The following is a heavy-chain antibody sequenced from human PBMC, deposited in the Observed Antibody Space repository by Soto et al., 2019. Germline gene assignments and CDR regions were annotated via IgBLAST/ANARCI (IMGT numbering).Heavy chain of an antibody. V-gene: IGHV1-69*13. D-gene: IGHD1-1*01. Sequence: SVKVSCKTSGGTFSDFTINWVRQAPGQRLEWMGGIIPIFDTANYAENFQGRVTITADESTSTSFMEVSSLRSEDTAVYYCARNGTLTGYSYGMDVWGQGTMVTVLL. CDR2: IIPIFDTA. J-gene: IGHJ6*02. CDR1: GGTFSDFT. CDR3: ARNGTLTGYSYGMDV.